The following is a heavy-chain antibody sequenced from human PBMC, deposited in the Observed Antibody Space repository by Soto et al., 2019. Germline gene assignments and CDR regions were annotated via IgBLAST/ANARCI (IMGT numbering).Heavy chain of an antibody. V-gene: IGHV3-66*01. J-gene: IGHJ4*02. Sequence: GGSLRLSCAASGFTVSSNYMSWVRQAPGKGLEWVSVIYSGGSTYYADSVKGRFTISRDNSKNTLYLQMNSLRAEDTAVYYCARDNYYDSSGSFDYWGQGTLVTVSS. CDR3: ARDNYYDSSGSFDY. D-gene: IGHD3-22*01. CDR1: GFTVSSNY. CDR2: IYSGGST.